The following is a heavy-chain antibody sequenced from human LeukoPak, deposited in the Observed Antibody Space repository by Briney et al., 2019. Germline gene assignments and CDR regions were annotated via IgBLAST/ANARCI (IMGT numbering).Heavy chain of an antibody. CDR2: FYPEDGET. J-gene: IGHJ5*02. V-gene: IGHV1-24*01. Sequence: ASVKVSCKVSGYTLTELSMHWVRQAPGKGLEGMGGFYPEDGETIYAQKFQGRVTMTEDTSTDTAYMELSSLRSEDTAVYYCATTGTMVRGAIGNWFDPWGQGTLVTVSS. D-gene: IGHD3-10*01. CDR1: GYTLTELS. CDR3: ATTGTMVRGAIGNWFDP.